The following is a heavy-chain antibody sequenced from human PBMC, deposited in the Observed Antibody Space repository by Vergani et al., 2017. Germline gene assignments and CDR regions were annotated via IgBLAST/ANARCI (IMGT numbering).Heavy chain of an antibody. D-gene: IGHD2-2*01. Sequence: QVQLQESGPGLVKPSETLSLTCTVSGGSVSSGSYYWSWIRQPAGKGLEWIGYIYYSGSTNYNPSLKSRVTISVDTSKNQFSLKLSSVTAADTAVYYCASLTLYCSSTSCYSNYFDYWGQGTLVTVSS. V-gene: IGHV4-61*10. CDR1: GGSVSSGSYY. CDR3: ASLTLYCSSTSCYSNYFDY. CDR2: IYYSGST. J-gene: IGHJ4*02.